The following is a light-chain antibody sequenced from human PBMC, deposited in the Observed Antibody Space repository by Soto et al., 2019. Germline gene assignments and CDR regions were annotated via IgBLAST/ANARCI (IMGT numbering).Light chain of an antibody. J-gene: IGKJ3*01. CDR2: SAS. Sequence: IVLTQSPGTLSLSPGERATLSCRASQSVSSYLAWYQHKPGQAPRLLIYSASSKASGVADRFSGSGSGTDFTLTISRLEPEDFAVYYCQQYGNSRVTFGPGNKVDIK. V-gene: IGKV3-20*01. CDR3: QQYGNSRVT. CDR1: QSVSSY.